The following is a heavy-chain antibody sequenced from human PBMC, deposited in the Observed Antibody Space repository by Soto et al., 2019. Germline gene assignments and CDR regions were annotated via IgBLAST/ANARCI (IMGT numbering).Heavy chain of an antibody. V-gene: IGHV3-15*01. D-gene: IGHD3-10*01. J-gene: IGHJ4*02. CDR3: TTRLLWFGELSTPVFDY. CDR1: GFTFSNAW. CDR2: IKSKTDGGTT. Sequence: GGSLRLSCAASGFTFSNAWMSWVRQAPGKGLEWVGRIKSKTDGGTTDYAAPVKGRFTISRDDSKNTLYLQMNSLKTEDTAVYYCTTRLLWFGELSTPVFDYWGQGTLVTVSS.